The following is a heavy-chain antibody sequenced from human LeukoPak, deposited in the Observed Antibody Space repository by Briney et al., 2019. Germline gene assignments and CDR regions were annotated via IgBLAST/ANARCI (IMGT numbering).Heavy chain of an antibody. CDR3: AYGSGFFDYY. J-gene: IGHJ4*02. Sequence: SETLSLTCTVSGGSISSSSYYWGWIRQPPGKGLEWIGSIYYSGSTYYNPSLKSRVTISVDTSKNQFSLKLSSVTAADTAVYYCAYGSGFFDYYWGQGTLVTVSS. CDR1: GGSISSSSYY. V-gene: IGHV4-39*07. D-gene: IGHD3-10*01. CDR2: IYYSGST.